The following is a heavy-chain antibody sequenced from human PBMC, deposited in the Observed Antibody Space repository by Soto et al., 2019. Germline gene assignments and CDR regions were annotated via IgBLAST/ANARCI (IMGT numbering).Heavy chain of an antibody. CDR1: GVTFISYA. Sequence: SVKVTCTASGVTFISYAISWVRRTPGQGLEWMGGIIPIFGTANYAQKFQGRVTITADESTSTAYMELSSLRSEDTAVYYCARCLYGSGPNWFDPCGQGTLVTVSS. CDR2: IIPIFGTA. J-gene: IGHJ5*02. D-gene: IGHD3-10*01. CDR3: ARCLYGSGPNWFDP. V-gene: IGHV1-69*01.